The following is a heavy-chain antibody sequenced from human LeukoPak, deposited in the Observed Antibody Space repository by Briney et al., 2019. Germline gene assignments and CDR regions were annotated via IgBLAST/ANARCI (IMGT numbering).Heavy chain of an antibody. CDR1: GDTFSSYA. CDR2: IIPIFDTT. Sequence: VASVKVSCKASGDTFSSYAINWVRQAPGQGLEWMGGIIPIFDTTNYAQNFQGRVTITADKSTNTAYMELSSLRSEDTAVYYCARAIRGPKIASRYYISYMDIWGKGTTVTVSS. CDR3: ARAIRGPKIASRYYISYMDI. J-gene: IGHJ6*03. D-gene: IGHD1-26*01. V-gene: IGHV1-69*06.